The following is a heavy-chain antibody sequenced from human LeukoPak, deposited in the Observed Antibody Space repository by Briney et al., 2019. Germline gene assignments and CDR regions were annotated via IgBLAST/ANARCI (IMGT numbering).Heavy chain of an antibody. V-gene: IGHV3-30*02. D-gene: IGHD2-15*01. CDR2: IRYDGRNK. Sequence: GGSLRLSCAASGFTFSSYGMHWVRQAPGKGLDWVAFIRYDGRNKYYADSVKGRFTISRDNSKNTLYLQMNSLRAEDTAVFYCVRENCSGGTCSGGFDNWGQGTLVTVSS. CDR3: VRENCSGGTCSGGFDN. CDR1: GFTFSSYG. J-gene: IGHJ4*02.